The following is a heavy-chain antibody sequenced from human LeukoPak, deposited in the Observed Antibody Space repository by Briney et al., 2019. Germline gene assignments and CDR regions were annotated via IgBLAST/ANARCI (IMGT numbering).Heavy chain of an antibody. D-gene: IGHD4-17*01. V-gene: IGHV3-30*03. CDR3: ARSTATTHAGYFQH. CDR1: GFTFSSYG. Sequence: GGSLRLSCAASGFTFSSYGMHWVRQAPGKGLEWVSVISDDGSNKYYADSVKGRFLISRDNSKNMLYLQMNSLRAEDTAVYYCARSTATTHAGYFQHWGPGTLVTVSS. J-gene: IGHJ1*01. CDR2: ISDDGSNK.